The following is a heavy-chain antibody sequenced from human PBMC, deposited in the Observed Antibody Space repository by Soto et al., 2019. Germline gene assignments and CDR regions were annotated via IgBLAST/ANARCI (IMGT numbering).Heavy chain of an antibody. Sequence: EVQLVESGGGLVKPGGSLRLSCAASGFTFSNYSIHWVRQAPGKGLEWVSSISSTSTYIYYADSVKGRFTISRDNAKNSLSLLMNSLRAEDMAVYYCARESYITARLTDYWGQGSLVTVSS. D-gene: IGHD6-6*01. J-gene: IGHJ4*02. CDR3: ARESYITARLTDY. V-gene: IGHV3-21*01. CDR1: GFTFSNYS. CDR2: ISSTSTYI.